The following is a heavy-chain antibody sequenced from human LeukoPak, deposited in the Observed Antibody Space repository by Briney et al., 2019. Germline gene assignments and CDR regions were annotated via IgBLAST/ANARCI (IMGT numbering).Heavy chain of an antibody. V-gene: IGHV3-9*03. Sequence: GGSLRLSCAASGFSFDDYAMHWVRQAPGKGLEWVSGISWNSGSIGYADSVKGRFTISRDNAKNSLYLQMNSLRAEDMALYYCAKGSALRPYYFDYWGQGTLVTVSS. CDR1: GFSFDDYA. CDR2: ISWNSGSI. J-gene: IGHJ4*02. CDR3: AKGSALRPYYFDY.